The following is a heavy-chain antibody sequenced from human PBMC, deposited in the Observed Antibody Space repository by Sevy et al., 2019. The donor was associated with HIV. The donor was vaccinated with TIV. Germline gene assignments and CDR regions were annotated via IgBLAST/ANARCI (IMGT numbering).Heavy chain of an antibody. CDR2: IYYSGST. Sequence: SETLSLTCTVSGGSISSYYWSWIRQPPGKGLEWIGYIYYSGSTNYNPSLKSRVTISVDTSKNQFSLKLSPVTAADTAVYYCARVSTAMGFDYWGQGTLVTVSS. J-gene: IGHJ4*02. D-gene: IGHD5-18*01. CDR3: ARVSTAMGFDY. V-gene: IGHV4-59*01. CDR1: GGSISSYY.